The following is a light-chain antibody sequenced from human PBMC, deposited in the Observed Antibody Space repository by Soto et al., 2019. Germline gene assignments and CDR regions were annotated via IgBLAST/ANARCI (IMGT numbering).Light chain of an antibody. CDR1: QGISSY. CDR3: QQLISRLT. CDR2: AAS. J-gene: IGKJ4*01. V-gene: IGKV1-9*01. Sequence: DIQLTQSPSFLSASVGDRVTITCRASQGISSYLAWYQQKPGKAPKLLIYAASTLQSGVPSRFSGSGSGTEFTLTISSLQPEDFATYYCQQLISRLTFGGGTKVDIK.